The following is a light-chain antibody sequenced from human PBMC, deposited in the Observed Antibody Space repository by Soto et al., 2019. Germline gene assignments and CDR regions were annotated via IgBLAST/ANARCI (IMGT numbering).Light chain of an antibody. CDR1: IRDVGGYNY. CDR2: EGI. Sequence: QSALTQPASVSGSPGHSISLSCTGTIRDVGGYNYVSWYQHYPGKAPKLMIYEGIKRPSGVSNRFSGSKSGNTAFLTISGLQAEDEADYYCCSYAGSGTDNYVFGSGTKVTV. V-gene: IGLV2-23*01. J-gene: IGLJ1*01. CDR3: CSYAGSGTDNYV.